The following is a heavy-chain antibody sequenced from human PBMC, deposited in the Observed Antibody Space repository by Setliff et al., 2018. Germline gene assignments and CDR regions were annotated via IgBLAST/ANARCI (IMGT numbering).Heavy chain of an antibody. Sequence: GGSLRLSCAASGFTVSTNYMTWVRQAPGKGLDWVSVIYSGGSIYYADSVKGRFTISRDSSKNMVYLQMNSLRAEDTAVYYCATTRVWIPVLDSCGQGTLVTVSS. V-gene: IGHV3-53*01. J-gene: IGHJ4*02. CDR3: ATTRVWIPVLDS. CDR2: IYSGGSI. D-gene: IGHD5-18*01. CDR1: GFTVSTNY.